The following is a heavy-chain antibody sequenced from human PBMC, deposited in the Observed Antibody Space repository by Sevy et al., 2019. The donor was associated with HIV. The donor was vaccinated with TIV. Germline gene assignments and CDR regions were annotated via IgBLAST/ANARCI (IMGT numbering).Heavy chain of an antibody. V-gene: IGHV3-21*01. CDR2: ISSSSNYI. CDR1: GFTFSSYS. CDR3: ARDPRNYYGSGGDY. J-gene: IGHJ4*02. D-gene: IGHD3-10*01. Sequence: GGSLRLSCAASGFTFSSYSMNCVRQAPGKGLEWVSSISSSSNYIYYADSVKGRFTISRDNAKNSLYLQMNSLRAEDTAVYYCARDPRNYYGSGGDYWGQGTLVTVSS.